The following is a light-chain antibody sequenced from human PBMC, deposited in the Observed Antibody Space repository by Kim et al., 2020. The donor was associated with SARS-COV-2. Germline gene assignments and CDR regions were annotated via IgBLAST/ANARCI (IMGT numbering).Light chain of an antibody. CDR3: QQRSKWRGA. V-gene: IGKV3-11*01. Sequence: SPGESAPLLRGACQSCRSFLAWYQQTPGQAPGLLIYDASHSATGIPAMFSGSVSGTVFTLTISSLVPEDFAVYYCQQRSKWRGACGQGTKLEI. CDR2: DAS. J-gene: IGKJ2*01. CDR1: QSCRSF.